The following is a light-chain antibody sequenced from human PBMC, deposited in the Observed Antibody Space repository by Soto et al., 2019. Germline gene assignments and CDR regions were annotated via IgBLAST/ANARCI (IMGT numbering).Light chain of an antibody. V-gene: IGLV1-44*01. J-gene: IGLJ1*01. CDR3: ATWDDNVHV. CDR1: SPNVGTNP. Sequence: QSVLTQPPSASGTPRQTATISCSISSPNVGTNPVAWYQQLPGTAPKLIIYTNSQRPLGVPVRFSGSKSGTSASLAISGLQSEDEGDYYCATWDDNVHVFGTGTKVTGL. CDR2: TNS.